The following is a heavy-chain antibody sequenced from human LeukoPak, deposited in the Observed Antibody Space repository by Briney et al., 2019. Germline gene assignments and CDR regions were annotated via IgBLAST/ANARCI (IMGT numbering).Heavy chain of an antibody. CDR1: GGSISSGGYY. D-gene: IGHD6-19*01. Sequence: PSQTLSLTCTVSGGSISSGGYYWSWLRQHPGKGLEWIGYIYYSGSTYYNPSLKSRVTISVDTSKNQFSLKLSSVTAADTAVYYCARDRVAGPYYYYYGMDVWGQGTTVTVSS. V-gene: IGHV4-31*03. CDR2: IYYSGST. CDR3: ARDRVAGPYYYYYGMDV. J-gene: IGHJ6*02.